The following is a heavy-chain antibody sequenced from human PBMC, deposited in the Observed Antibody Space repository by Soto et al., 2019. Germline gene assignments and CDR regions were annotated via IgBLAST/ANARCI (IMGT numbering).Heavy chain of an antibody. CDR2: ITSSSSYI. D-gene: IGHD3-10*01. J-gene: IGHJ3*02. CDR1: GFTFSSYS. CDR3: ATHSSGSYYNWDAFDI. V-gene: IGHV3-21*01. Sequence: GGSLRLSCAASGFTFSSYSMNWVRQAPGKGLEWVSSITSSSSYIYYADSMKGRFTISRDNARNSLYLQMDSLRAEDTAVYYCATHSSGSYYNWDAFDIWGQGTMVTVSS.